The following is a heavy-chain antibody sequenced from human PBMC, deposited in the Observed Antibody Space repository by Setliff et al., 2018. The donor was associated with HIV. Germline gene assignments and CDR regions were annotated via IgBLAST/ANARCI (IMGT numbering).Heavy chain of an antibody. J-gene: IGHJ4*02. V-gene: IGHV3-23*01. CDR2: ISGGGGTT. CDR1: GFSFSRFA. CDR3: AKDRYYDSSGSPFDY. D-gene: IGHD3-22*01. Sequence: GGSLRLSCAASGFSFSRFAMSWVRQAPGKGLEWVSAISGGGGTTYYADSVKGRFTISRDNSKNTLYLQMNSLRAEDTAVYYCAKDRYYDSSGSPFDYWGQGTLVTV.